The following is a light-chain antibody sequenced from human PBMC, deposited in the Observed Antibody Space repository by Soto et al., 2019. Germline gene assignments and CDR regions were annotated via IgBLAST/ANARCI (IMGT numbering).Light chain of an antibody. Sequence: EVVMTQSPAPLSVSPGERATLSCRASQSVSSNLVWYQQKPGQAPRLLIFGASTRATGIPVRFSGSGSGTEFILTISSLQSEDFALYYCQQYKNWPYTFGQGTKLEIK. CDR3: QQYKNWPYT. V-gene: IGKV3-15*01. CDR1: QSVSSN. J-gene: IGKJ2*01. CDR2: GAS.